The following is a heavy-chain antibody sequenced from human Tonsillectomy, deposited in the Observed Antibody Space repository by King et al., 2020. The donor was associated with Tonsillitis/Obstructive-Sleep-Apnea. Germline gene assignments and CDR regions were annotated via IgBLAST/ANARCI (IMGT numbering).Heavy chain of an antibody. CDR3: DFWSGYYYTTTTWTS. Sequence: QLVQSGSELKKPGASVKVSCKASGYTFTSYAMNWVRQAPGQGLEWMGWINTNTGNPTYAQGFTGRFVFSLDTSVSTAYLQISSLKAEDTAASKPDFWSGYYYTTTTWTSGAKGPRSPSP. J-gene: IGHJ6*03. D-gene: IGHD3-3*01. CDR2: INTNTGNP. CDR1: GYTFTSYA. V-gene: IGHV7-4-1*02.